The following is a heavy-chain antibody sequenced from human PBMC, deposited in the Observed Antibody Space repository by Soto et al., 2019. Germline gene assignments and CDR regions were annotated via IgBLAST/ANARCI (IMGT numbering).Heavy chain of an antibody. CDR3: AKPRHSGDYAVSFDS. J-gene: IGHJ4*02. V-gene: IGHV3-23*01. Sequence: GGSLRLSCAASGFIFNNCAINWVRQVPGKGLEWVSCISWRGGNTCYAESMKGRFTISRDNSKNTVYLQMTNLRVEDTAIYYCAKPRHSGDYAVSFDSRXQGTPVTVAS. CDR2: ISWRGGNT. D-gene: IGHD4-17*01. CDR1: GFIFNNCA.